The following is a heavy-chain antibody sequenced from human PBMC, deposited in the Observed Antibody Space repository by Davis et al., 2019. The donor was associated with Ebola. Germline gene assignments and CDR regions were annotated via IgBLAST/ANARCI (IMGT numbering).Heavy chain of an antibody. Sequence: GESLKISCAASGFTFSSYWMSWVRQAPGKGLEWVANIKQDGSEKYYVDSVKGRFTISRDNAKNSLYLQMNSLRAEDTAVYYCARDSRDGYKPHDYWGQGTLVTVSS. V-gene: IGHV3-7*03. J-gene: IGHJ4*02. CDR2: IKQDGSEK. CDR1: GFTFSSYW. CDR3: ARDSRDGYKPHDY. D-gene: IGHD5-24*01.